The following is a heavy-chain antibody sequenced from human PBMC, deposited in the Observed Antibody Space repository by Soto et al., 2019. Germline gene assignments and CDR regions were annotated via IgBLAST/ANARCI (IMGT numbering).Heavy chain of an antibody. CDR2: ISGRGDDT. D-gene: IGHD3-22*01. V-gene: IGHV3-23*01. Sequence: EVQLLESGGDLVQPGGSLRLSCAASGFTFSSYVMSWVRQAPGKGLEWVSTISGRGDDTYYTDSVKGRFTISRDNSKNTLYVQMNSLRAEDTAVYYCARAQPTYSSSYFDYWGQGTLVTVSS. CDR1: GFTFSSYV. J-gene: IGHJ4*02. CDR3: ARAQPTYSSSYFDY.